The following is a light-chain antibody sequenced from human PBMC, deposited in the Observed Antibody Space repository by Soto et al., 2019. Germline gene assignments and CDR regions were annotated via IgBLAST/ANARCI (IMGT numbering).Light chain of an antibody. CDR3: QVWHSSSDHYV. CDR1: NIGSKS. CDR2: DDS. V-gene: IGLV3-21*02. Sequence: SYELPQPPSVSVAPAQTGPRITCGGNNIGSKSVHWYQQRPGQAPVLVVFDDSDRPSGIPERFSGSNSGNTATLTISRVEAGDEADYYCQVWHSSSDHYVFGTGTKVTVL. J-gene: IGLJ1*01.